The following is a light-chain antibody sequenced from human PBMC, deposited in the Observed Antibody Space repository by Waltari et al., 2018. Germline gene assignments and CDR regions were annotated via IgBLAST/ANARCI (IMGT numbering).Light chain of an antibody. CDR1: QTVLYSSNNKNY. CDR3: QEYYTFYT. J-gene: IGKJ2*01. V-gene: IGKV4-1*01. CDR2: WAS. Sequence: DIVMTQSPDSLAASLGGRAPINCKASQTVLYSSNNKNYLAWYQQKLGRPPKLLIYWASTRASGVPDRFTGSGSGTDFTLTISNLQAEDVAVYYCQEYYTFYTFGQGTKLEIK.